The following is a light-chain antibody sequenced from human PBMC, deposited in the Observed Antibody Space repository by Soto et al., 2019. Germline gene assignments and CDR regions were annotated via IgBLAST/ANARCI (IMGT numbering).Light chain of an antibody. Sequence: GDRVTITCRASQSISRWLAWYQQKPGKAPKLLIYDASSLKSGVSSRFSGSGSGTDFTLTISRLEPEDFAVYYCQQYGSSGTVGQGTKVDIK. J-gene: IGKJ1*01. CDR3: QQYGSSGT. CDR1: QSISRW. V-gene: IGKV1-5*01. CDR2: DAS.